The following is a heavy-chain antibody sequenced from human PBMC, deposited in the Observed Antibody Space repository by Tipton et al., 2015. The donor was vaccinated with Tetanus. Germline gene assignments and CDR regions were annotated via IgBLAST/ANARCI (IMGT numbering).Heavy chain of an antibody. V-gene: IGHV3-48*02. CDR2: ISSSSSTI. Sequence: SLRLSCAASGFTFSSYSMNWVRQAPGKGLEWVSYISSSSSTIYYADSVKGRFTISRDNAKNSLYLQMNSLRDEDTAVYYCARDRGDYGDYSHAFDIWGQGTMVTVSS. CDR3: ARDRGDYGDYSHAFDI. J-gene: IGHJ3*02. CDR1: GFTFSSYS. D-gene: IGHD4-17*01.